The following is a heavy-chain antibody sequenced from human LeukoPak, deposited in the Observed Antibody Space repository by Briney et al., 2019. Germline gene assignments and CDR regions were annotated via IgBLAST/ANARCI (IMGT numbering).Heavy chain of an antibody. CDR1: GDSVSSNSAA. D-gene: IGHD3-9*01. Sequence: SQTLSLTCAISGDSVSSNSAAWNWIRQSPSRGLEWLGRTHYRSKWYNDYAVSVKSRITINPDTSKNQFSLQLNSVTPEDTAVYYCARGRYFDWFMSLSFDPWGQGTLVTVSS. J-gene: IGHJ5*02. V-gene: IGHV6-1*01. CDR2: THYRSKWYN. CDR3: ARGRYFDWFMSLSFDP.